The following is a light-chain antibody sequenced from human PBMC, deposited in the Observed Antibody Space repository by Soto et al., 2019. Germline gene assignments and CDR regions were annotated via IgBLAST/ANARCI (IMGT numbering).Light chain of an antibody. CDR3: QQYGSSPPGT. CDR2: GAS. J-gene: IGKJ1*01. V-gene: IGKV3-20*01. Sequence: MGFTHAPGTLSPSAGEGATLSCRASQSVSNNYLAWYQQKPGQAPRLLIYGASSRATGIPDRFSGSGSGTDFTLTISRLEPEDFAVYYCQQYGSSPPGTFGQGPKVDIK. CDR1: QSVSNNY.